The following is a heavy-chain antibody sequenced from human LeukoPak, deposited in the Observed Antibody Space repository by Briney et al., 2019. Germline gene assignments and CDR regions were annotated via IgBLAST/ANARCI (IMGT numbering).Heavy chain of an antibody. CDR2: ISSSGNNI. CDR1: GFTFSSYE. J-gene: IGHJ4*02. V-gene: IGHV3-48*03. Sequence: GGSLRLSCAASGFTFSSYEMNWVRQTPGKGLEWVSYISSSGNNIYYADSVKGRFTISRDNAKNSLYLQMNSLRAEDTAVYYCASGVDSRMVELGYWGQGTLVTVSS. D-gene: IGHD5-18*01. CDR3: ASGVDSRMVELGY.